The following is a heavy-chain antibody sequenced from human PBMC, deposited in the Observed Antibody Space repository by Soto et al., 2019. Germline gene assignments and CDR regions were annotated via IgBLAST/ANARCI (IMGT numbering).Heavy chain of an antibody. CDR1: GGYISSVGHD. Sequence: TLSLTCSVSGGYISSVGHDWTWIRQQPGKGLEWIGYIYYSGSTDYNPSLKSRVTISVDRSKNQFSLNLSSVTAADTAIYYCARERGGYDSSTRYGLDVWGQGTTVTVSS. D-gene: IGHD5-12*01. J-gene: IGHJ6*02. V-gene: IGHV4-31*03. CDR2: IYYSGST. CDR3: ARERGGYDSSTRYGLDV.